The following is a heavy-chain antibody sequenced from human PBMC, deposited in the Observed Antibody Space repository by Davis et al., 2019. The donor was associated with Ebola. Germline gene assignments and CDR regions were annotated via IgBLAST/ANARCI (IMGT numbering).Heavy chain of an antibody. Sequence: SVKVSCKASRGTFSRYAISWVRQAPGQGLEWMGRIIPILGIANYVQKFQGRVTITADKSTSTAYMELRSLRSDDTAVYYCARLYCSTTTCHESDYWGQGTLISVSS. CDR3: ARLYCSTTTCHESDY. J-gene: IGHJ4*02. D-gene: IGHD2-2*01. CDR1: RGTFSRYA. V-gene: IGHV1-69*04. CDR2: IIPILGIA.